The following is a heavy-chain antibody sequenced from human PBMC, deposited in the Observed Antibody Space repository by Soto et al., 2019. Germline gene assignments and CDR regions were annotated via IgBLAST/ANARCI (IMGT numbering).Heavy chain of an antibody. J-gene: IGHJ4*02. CDR3: ARIPFDHVWGTDRYSPNFDY. Sequence: PGGSLRLSCAASGFTFSSYALSWVRQGPGKGLKWVSGISGSGDSKHYSDSLKGRFTISRDNSKNTLFLQMNSLRAEDTAVYYCARIPFDHVWGTDRYSPNFDYWGQGTQVTVSS. CDR2: ISGSGDSK. CDR1: GFTFSSYA. V-gene: IGHV3-23*01. D-gene: IGHD3-16*02.